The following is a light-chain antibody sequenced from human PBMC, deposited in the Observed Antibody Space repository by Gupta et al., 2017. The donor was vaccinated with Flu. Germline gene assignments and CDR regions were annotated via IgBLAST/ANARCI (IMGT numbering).Light chain of an antibody. V-gene: IGLV7-46*01. CDR2: DTS. CDR1: TGPVTWSHY. Sequence: QAVVPQAPSLTVSPGGTVTLTCASSTGPVTWSHYPYGFKQKPGQTPRTLIYDTSKKQASTPARLSGSRLGGKAALTLSGAQTEDEADYYCLLSDGGPRVFGRGTRLTVL. J-gene: IGLJ3*02. CDR3: LLSDGGPRV.